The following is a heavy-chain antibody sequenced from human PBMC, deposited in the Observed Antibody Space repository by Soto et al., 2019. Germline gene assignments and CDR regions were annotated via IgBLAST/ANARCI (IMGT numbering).Heavy chain of an antibody. CDR1: GGSIRSYY. Sequence: SETLSLTCTVSGGSIRSYYWSWIGQPPGKGLEWIGYIYYSGSTNYNPSLKSRVTISVDTSKNQFSLKLSSVTAADTAVYYCARNMWANKNWFDTWGQGTLVNVS. D-gene: IGHD1-26*01. V-gene: IGHV4-59*01. CDR2: IYYSGST. J-gene: IGHJ5*02. CDR3: ARNMWANKNWFDT.